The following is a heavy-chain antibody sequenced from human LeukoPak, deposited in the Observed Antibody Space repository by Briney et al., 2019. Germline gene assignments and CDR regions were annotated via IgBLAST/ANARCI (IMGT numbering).Heavy chain of an antibody. D-gene: IGHD4-17*01. V-gene: IGHV4-59*12. CDR1: GGSISSYY. Sequence: PSETLSLTCTVSGGSISSYYWSWIRQPPGKGLEWIGYIFYSGSTYYNPSLKSRVTISVDTSKNQFSLKLSSVTAADTAVYYCARELRIDSYDYAGAFDIWGQGTMVTVSS. CDR3: ARELRIDSYDYAGAFDI. CDR2: IFYSGST. J-gene: IGHJ3*02.